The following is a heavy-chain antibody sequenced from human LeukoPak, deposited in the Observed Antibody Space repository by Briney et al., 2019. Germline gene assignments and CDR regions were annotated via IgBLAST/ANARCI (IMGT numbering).Heavy chain of an antibody. CDR1: GFTFSNYW. D-gene: IGHD6-19*01. V-gene: IGHV3-74*01. CDR2: INSYARST. J-gene: IGHJ5*02. CDR3: ARGADTGYSSDS. Sequence: PGGSLRLFCAASGFTFSNYWMHWVRQAPGKGLVLVSRINSYARSTSYADSLKRRFTIHRDNAKNPLYLQMNSVRAEDTAVYYCARGADTGYSSDSWGQGTLVTVSS.